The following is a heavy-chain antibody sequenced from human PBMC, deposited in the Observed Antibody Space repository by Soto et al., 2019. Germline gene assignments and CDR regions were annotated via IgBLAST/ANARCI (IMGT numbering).Heavy chain of an antibody. CDR3: ARIYPVIVGPCPPYGMGV. J-gene: IGHJ6*02. CDR2: IKQDGSEK. CDR1: GFTFSTYW. Sequence: GGSLRLSCVASGFTFSTYWMSWVRQAPGKGLEWVANIKQDGSEKYYVDSVKDRFTISRDNAKNSLYLQMNSLRAEDSAVYYCARIYPVIVGPCPPYGMGVGVEGT. V-gene: IGHV3-7*01. D-gene: IGHD2-15*01.